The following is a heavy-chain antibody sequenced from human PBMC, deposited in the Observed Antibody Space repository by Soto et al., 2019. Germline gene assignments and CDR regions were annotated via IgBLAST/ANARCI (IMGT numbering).Heavy chain of an antibody. Sequence: GGSLRLSCAASGFTFDDYAMHWVRQAPGKGLEWVSGISWNSGSIGYADSVKGRFTISRDNAKNSLYLQMNSLRAEDTALYYCAKGTGYCSSTSCSAGGYIWGQGTLVTVSS. J-gene: IGHJ4*02. CDR3: AKGTGYCSSTSCSAGGYI. CDR1: GFTFDDYA. CDR2: ISWNSGSI. V-gene: IGHV3-9*01. D-gene: IGHD2-2*01.